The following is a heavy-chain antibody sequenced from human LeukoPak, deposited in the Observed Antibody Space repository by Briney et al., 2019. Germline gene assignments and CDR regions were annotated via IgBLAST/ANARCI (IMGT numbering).Heavy chain of an antibody. CDR3: VRNHRHWFDP. CDR2: IRNAGDGYTT. Sequence: GGSLRLSCAAPGFGLSDHYMDWVRQAPGQGPELIGHIRNAGDGYTTEYAASVKGRFTVSRDDSKNSLYLPMNSLKPEDTAVYYCVRNHRHWFDPWGQGTLVTVSS. V-gene: IGHV3-72*01. J-gene: IGHJ5*02. CDR1: GFGLSDHY.